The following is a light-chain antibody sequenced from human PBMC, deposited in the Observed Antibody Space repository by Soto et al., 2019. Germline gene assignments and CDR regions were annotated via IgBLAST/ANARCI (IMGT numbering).Light chain of an antibody. Sequence: DIQMTQSPSSLSASVGDTVTITCRASQSISMYLSWYQQKPGKAPKLLIYSASILQSGVPSRFSGSGFGTDFTLTISSLQPEDFAGYHCQQSYDMPWTFGQGTKVEIK. CDR1: QSISMY. J-gene: IGKJ1*01. CDR2: SAS. V-gene: IGKV1-39*01. CDR3: QQSYDMPWT.